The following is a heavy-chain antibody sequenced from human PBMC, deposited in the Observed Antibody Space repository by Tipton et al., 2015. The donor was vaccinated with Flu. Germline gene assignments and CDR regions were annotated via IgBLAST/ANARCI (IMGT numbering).Heavy chain of an antibody. CDR2: ISGSGITM. Sequence: CAASGFTFSDYFMVWIRQAPGKGLEWISYISGSGITMYFADSVRGRFTISRDNAKKSLYLEMHSLRADDTAVYYCARGVVPADFDLWGQGTLVTVSS. J-gene: IGHJ4*02. CDR3: ARGVVPADFDL. CDR1: GFTFSDYF. V-gene: IGHV3-11*01. D-gene: IGHD2-2*01.